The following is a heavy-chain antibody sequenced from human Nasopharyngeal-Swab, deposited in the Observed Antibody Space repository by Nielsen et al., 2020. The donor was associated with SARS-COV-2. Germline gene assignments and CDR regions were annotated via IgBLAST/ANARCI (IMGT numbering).Heavy chain of an antibody. V-gene: IGHV4-38-2*01. CDR1: GYSISSGYY. CDR2: IYHSGST. D-gene: IGHD2-2*03. CDR3: ARHAGYCSSTSCYSSRGNDAFDI. Sequence: GSLRLSCAVSGYSISSGYYWGWIRQPPGKGREWIGSIYHSGSTYYNPSLKSRVTISVDTSKNQFSLKLSSVTAADTAVYYCARHAGYCSSTSCYSSRGNDAFDIWGQGTMVTVSS. J-gene: IGHJ3*02.